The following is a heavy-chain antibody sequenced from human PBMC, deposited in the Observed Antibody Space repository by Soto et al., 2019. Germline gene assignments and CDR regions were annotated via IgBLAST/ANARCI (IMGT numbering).Heavy chain of an antibody. V-gene: IGHV1-2*04. J-gene: IGHJ6*02. CDR1: GYTFTGYY. D-gene: IGHD3-10*01. CDR2: INPNSGGT. CDR3: ARAMSDGSGSYYYYYYGMDV. Sequence: QVQLVQSGAEVKKPGASVKVTCKASGYTFTGYYMHWVRQAPGQGLEWMGWINPNSGGTNYAQKFQGWVTMTRDTCISTAYMELSRLRSDDTAVYYCARAMSDGSGSYYYYYYGMDVWGQGTTVTVSS.